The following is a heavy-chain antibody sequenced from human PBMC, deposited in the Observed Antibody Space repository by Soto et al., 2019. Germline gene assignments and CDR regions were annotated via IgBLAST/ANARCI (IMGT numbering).Heavy chain of an antibody. CDR2: ISSSSSYT. CDR1: GFTFSGYY. Sequence: GGSLRLSCAASGFTFSGYYMSRIRQAPGKGLEWVSYISSSSSYTNYADSVKGRFTISRDNAKNSLYLQMNSLRAEDTAVYYCAREYYDILTRHTFDYWGQRTLVTVSS. D-gene: IGHD3-9*01. V-gene: IGHV3-11*05. J-gene: IGHJ4*02. CDR3: AREYYDILTRHTFDY.